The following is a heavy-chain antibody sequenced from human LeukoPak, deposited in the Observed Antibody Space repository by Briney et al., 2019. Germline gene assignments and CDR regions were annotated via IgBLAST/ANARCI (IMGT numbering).Heavy chain of an antibody. J-gene: IGHJ2*01. CDR3: AKDTASSWWYFDL. CDR2: ITGSGGST. D-gene: IGHD5-18*01. V-gene: IGHV3-23*01. Sequence: GGSLRLSYAASGFTFSSYAMSWVRQAPGKGLEWVSAITGSGGSTYYADSVKGRFTISRDNSKNTLYLQMNSLRAEDTAVYYCAKDTASSWWYFDLWGRGTLVTVSS. CDR1: GFTFSSYA.